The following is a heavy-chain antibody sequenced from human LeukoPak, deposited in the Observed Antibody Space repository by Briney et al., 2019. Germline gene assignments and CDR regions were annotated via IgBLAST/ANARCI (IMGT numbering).Heavy chain of an antibody. Sequence: SETLSLTCTVSGGSISSSTYYWGWIRQPPGKGLEWIGSIFYPGSTYYNPSLKSRVTISVDTSKNQFSLKLSSVTAADTAVYYCARDPYSSGWYLGWYFDLWGRGTLVTVSS. CDR1: GGSISSSTYY. CDR3: ARDPYSSGWYLGWYFDL. J-gene: IGHJ2*01. V-gene: IGHV4-39*07. CDR2: IFYPGST. D-gene: IGHD6-19*01.